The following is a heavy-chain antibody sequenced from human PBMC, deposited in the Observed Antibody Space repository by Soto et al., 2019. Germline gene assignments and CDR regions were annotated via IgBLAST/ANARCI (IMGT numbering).Heavy chain of an antibody. CDR2: IHSDGSST. J-gene: IGHJ3*01. CDR1: GFTFSYYW. D-gene: IGHD2-21*02. CDR3: ARGDRGAFDL. V-gene: IGHV3-74*01. Sequence: VGSLRLSCAASGFTFSYYWMHWVRQAPGQGLLWVSRIHSDGSSTTYADSVKGRFTISRDNAKNTVSLQMNSLRVEDTGVYFCARGDRGAFDLWGQGTMVNVSS.